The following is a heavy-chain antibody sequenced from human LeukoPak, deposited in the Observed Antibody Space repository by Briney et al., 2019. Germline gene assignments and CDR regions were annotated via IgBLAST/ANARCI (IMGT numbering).Heavy chain of an antibody. D-gene: IGHD2-15*01. CDR2: IIPIFGTA. Sequence: ASLKLSCKASGVTFSSYAISWVRQAPGQGLEWMGGIIPIFGTANYAQNFQGRVTITADKSTSTAYMELSSLRSEGTAVYYCAREAKEGYCSGGSCNNIAYWGQRTLVTVSS. J-gene: IGHJ4*02. CDR3: AREAKEGYCSGGSCNNIAY. CDR1: GVTFSSYA. V-gene: IGHV1-69*06.